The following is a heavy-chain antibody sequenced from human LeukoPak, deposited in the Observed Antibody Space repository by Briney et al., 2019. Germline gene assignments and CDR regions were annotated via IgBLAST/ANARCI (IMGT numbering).Heavy chain of an antibody. J-gene: IGHJ5*02. D-gene: IGHD3-16*01. CDR3: ARHRVYDWNYPIWFDP. CDR1: GGSIRSSGYY. CDR2: IYYSGNA. V-gene: IGHV4-39*01. Sequence: PSETLSLTCTVSGGSIRSSGYYWAWIRQPPGKGLESIANIYYSGNAYYNPSLKSRVTISVDTSKNQFSLKLTSVTAADTAVYYCARHRVYDWNYPIWFDPWGQGTLVTVSS.